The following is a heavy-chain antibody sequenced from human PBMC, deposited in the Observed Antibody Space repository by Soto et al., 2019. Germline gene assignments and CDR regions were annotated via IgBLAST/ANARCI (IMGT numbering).Heavy chain of an antibody. J-gene: IGHJ4*02. CDR1: GGTFSSYT. Sequence: ASGKVSCKASGGTFSSYTISWVRQAPGQGLEWMGRIIPILGIANYAQKFQGRVTITADKSTSTAYMELSSLRSEDTAVYYCARGMTTVVTYFDYWGQGTLVTVSS. V-gene: IGHV1-69*02. CDR3: ARGMTTVVTYFDY. D-gene: IGHD4-17*01. CDR2: IIPILGIA.